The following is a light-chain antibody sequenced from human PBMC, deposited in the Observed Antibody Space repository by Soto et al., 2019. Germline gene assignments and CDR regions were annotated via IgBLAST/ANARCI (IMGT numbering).Light chain of an antibody. V-gene: IGKV3-15*01. CDR2: RAS. J-gene: IGKJ1*01. Sequence: IVMTQSPATLSVSPGERATLSCRASQNIYSNVAWYQQRPGQAPRLLIYRASTRAPGIPARFSGSGSGTEFTLTISSLQSEDFAVYYCQQYNNWPSWTFGQGTKVDIK. CDR1: QNIYSN. CDR3: QQYNNWPSWT.